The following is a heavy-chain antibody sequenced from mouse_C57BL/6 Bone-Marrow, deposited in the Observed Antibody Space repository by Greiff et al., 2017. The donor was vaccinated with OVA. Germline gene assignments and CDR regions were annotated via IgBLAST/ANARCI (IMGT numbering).Heavy chain of an antibody. CDR1: GYTFTTYP. CDR2: FHPYNDDT. CDR3: ARGAYDGYYGRVYFDY. V-gene: IGHV1-47*01. J-gene: IGHJ2*01. Sequence: VQLQQSGAELVKPGASVKMSCKASGYTFTTYPIEWMKQNHGKSLEWIGNFHPYNDDTKYNEKFKGKATLTVVKSSSTVYLELSRLTSDDSAVYYCARGAYDGYYGRVYFDYWGQCTTLTVSS. D-gene: IGHD2-3*01.